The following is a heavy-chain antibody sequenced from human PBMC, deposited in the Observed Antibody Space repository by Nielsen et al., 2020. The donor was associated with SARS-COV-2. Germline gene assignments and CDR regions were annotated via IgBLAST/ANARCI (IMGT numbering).Heavy chain of an antibody. J-gene: IGHJ4*02. Sequence: ESLKISCAASGFTFSSYWMSWVRQAPGKGLEWVANIKQDGSEKYYVDSVKGRFTISRDNAKNSLYLQMNSLRAEDTAVYYCARDLYYYGPLDYWGQGTLVTVSS. V-gene: IGHV3-7*01. CDR1: GFTFSSYW. D-gene: IGHD3-10*01. CDR3: ARDLYYYGPLDY. CDR2: IKQDGSEK.